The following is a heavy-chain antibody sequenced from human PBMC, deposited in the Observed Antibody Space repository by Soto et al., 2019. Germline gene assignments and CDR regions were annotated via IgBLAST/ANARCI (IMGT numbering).Heavy chain of an antibody. CDR2: IGASGYE. D-gene: IGHD1-20*01. V-gene: IGHV3-23*01. Sequence: EVQLLESGGGLVQPGGSLRLSCAASGFTFSSYAMAWVRQAPGKGLEWVSGIGASGYEHYAESVKGRFTISRDNSKNTLFLQMSYLRAEDTAIYYCSKYTITESVGDYWGQGTVVSVSS. CDR1: GFTFSSYA. J-gene: IGHJ4*02. CDR3: SKYTITESVGDY.